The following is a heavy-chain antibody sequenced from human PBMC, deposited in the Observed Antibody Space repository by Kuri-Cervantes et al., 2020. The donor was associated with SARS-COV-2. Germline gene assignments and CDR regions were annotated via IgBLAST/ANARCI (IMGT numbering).Heavy chain of an antibody. CDR1: GFTFSSYS. J-gene: IGHJ2*01. Sequence: GESLKISCAASGFTFSSYSMNWVRQAPGKGLEWVSSISSSSSYIYYADSVKGRFTISRGNAKNSLYLQMNSLRAEDTAVYYCARAPQGRYCSSTSCPIVWYFDLWGRGTLVTVSS. D-gene: IGHD2-2*01. CDR3: ARAPQGRYCSSTSCPIVWYFDL. CDR2: ISSSSSYI. V-gene: IGHV3-21*01.